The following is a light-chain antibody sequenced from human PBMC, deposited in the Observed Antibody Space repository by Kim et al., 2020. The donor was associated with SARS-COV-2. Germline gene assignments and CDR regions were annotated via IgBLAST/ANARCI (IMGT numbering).Light chain of an antibody. V-gene: IGLV2-14*01. CDR1: SSDVGGYNY. Sequence: QSVLTQPASVSGSSGQSITISCTGTSSDVGGYNYVSWYQQHPGKAPKLMIYDVSKRPSGVSNRFSGSKSGNTASLTISGLQAEDEADYYCSSYTSSSTLYVFGTGTKVTVL. CDR2: DVS. CDR3: SSYTSSSTLYV. J-gene: IGLJ1*01.